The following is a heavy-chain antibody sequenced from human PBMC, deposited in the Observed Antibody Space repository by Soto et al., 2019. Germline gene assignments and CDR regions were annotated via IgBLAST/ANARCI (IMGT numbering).Heavy chain of an antibody. CDR3: ARERGLEAIRYFDY. CDR1: GGSISGYY. Sequence: SETLSLTCTVSGGSISGYYWSWIRQPPGKGLEWIGYIYYSGSTNYNPSLKSRVTISVDTSKNQFSLKLSSVTAADTAVYYCARERGLEAIRYFDYWGQGTLVTVSS. D-gene: IGHD2-2*02. J-gene: IGHJ4*02. CDR2: IYYSGST. V-gene: IGHV4-59*01.